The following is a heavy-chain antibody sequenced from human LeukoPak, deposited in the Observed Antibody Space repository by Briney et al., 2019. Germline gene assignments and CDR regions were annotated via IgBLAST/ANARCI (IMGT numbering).Heavy chain of an antibody. CDR3: ASDYYDSSGYLID. CDR1: GYTFTSYY. Sequence: ASVKVSCKASGYTFTSYYMHWVRQAPGQGLEWMGRIIPILGIANYAQKFQGRVTITADKSTSTAYMELSSLRSEDTAVYYCASDYYDSSGYLIDWGQGTLVTVSS. CDR2: IIPILGIA. D-gene: IGHD3-22*01. J-gene: IGHJ4*02. V-gene: IGHV1-69*04.